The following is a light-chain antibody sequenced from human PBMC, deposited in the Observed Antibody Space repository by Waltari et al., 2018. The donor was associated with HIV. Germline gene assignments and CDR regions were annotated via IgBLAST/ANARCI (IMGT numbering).Light chain of an antibody. Sequence: QSVLTQPPSLSESPRQRVTISCSGSSSNIGSNAVNWYQQLPGKAPKLLIYYDDMLPSGVSDRFSGSKSGSSASLAISGLQSEDDADYYCAAWDDILNAYVFGSGTKVTVL. CDR3: AAWDDILNAYV. V-gene: IGLV1-36*01. J-gene: IGLJ1*01. CDR1: SSNIGSNA. CDR2: YDD.